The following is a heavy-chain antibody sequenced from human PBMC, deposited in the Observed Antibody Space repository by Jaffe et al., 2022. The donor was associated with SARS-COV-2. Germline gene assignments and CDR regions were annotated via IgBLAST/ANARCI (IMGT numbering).Heavy chain of an antibody. Sequence: QLQLQESGPGLVKPSETLSLACDVFGGSISTFTYFWGWIRQPPGKGLEWIGSIYSTGITYYNPSLRSRVTLSVDTSRNQFSLKLTSVTAADTAVYYCASHRNFFDNWGPGTLVTVSS. J-gene: IGHJ4*02. CDR3: ASHRNFFDN. CDR2: IYSTGIT. CDR1: GGSISTFTYF. V-gene: IGHV4-39*01.